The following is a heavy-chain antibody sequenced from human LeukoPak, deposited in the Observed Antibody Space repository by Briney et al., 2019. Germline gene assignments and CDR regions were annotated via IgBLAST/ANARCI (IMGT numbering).Heavy chain of an antibody. D-gene: IGHD2-21*02. CDR2: IASSGST. J-gene: IGHJ4*02. Sequence: SETLSLTCTVSGDSISSDPYYWSWVRQPTGEGLEGIGRIASSGSTDTNASFKSRVFMSVDTSQNQFSLKLTSVTAADTAVYFCARNGIGYSWCGDCYVLDSWGQGAPVTVSS. CDR3: ARNGIGYSWCGDCYVLDS. CDR1: GDSISSDPYY. V-gene: IGHV4-61*02.